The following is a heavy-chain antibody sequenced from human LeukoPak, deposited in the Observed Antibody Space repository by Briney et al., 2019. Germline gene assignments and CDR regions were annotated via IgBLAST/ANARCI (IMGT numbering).Heavy chain of an antibody. CDR1: GFTFSSSA. CDR3: AKGDTYGLVY. Sequence: GGSLRLSCAASGFTFSSSATHWVRQAPGKGLEWVAFIRYDGTNKYYVDSVKGRFTISRDNSRNILYLQMNSLTAEDTAVYYCAKGDTYGLVYWGQGTLVTVSS. D-gene: IGHD5-18*01. CDR2: IRYDGTNK. V-gene: IGHV3-30*02. J-gene: IGHJ4*02.